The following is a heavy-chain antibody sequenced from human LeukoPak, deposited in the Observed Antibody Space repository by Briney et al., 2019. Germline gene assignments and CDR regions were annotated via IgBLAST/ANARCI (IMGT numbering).Heavy chain of an antibody. CDR2: INPSGGST. CDR3: ARDYYDFWSGYPKTDDAFDI. Sequence: ASVTVSCKASGYTFTSYYMHWVRQAPGQGLEWMGIINPSGGSTSYAQKFQGGVTMTRDTSTSTVYMELSSLRSEDTAVYYCARDYYDFWSGYPKTDDAFDIWGQGTMVTVSS. CDR1: GYTFTSYY. V-gene: IGHV1-46*01. J-gene: IGHJ3*02. D-gene: IGHD3-3*01.